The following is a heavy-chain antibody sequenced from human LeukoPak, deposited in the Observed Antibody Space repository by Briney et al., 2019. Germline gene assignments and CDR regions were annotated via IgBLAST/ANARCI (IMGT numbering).Heavy chain of an antibody. D-gene: IGHD4/OR15-4a*01. J-gene: IGHJ4*02. V-gene: IGHV3-48*03. CDR1: GFTVSSNY. Sequence: GGSLRLSCAASGFTVSSNYMNWVRQAPGKGLEWVSYISSSGSTIYYADSVKGRFTISRDNAKNSLYLQMNSLRAEDTAVYYCARSNFLYYFDYWGQGTLVTVSS. CDR2: ISSSGSTI. CDR3: ARSNFLYYFDY.